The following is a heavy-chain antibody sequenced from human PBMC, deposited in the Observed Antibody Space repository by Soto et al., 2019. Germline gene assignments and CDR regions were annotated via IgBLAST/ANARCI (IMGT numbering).Heavy chain of an antibody. J-gene: IGHJ4*02. CDR3: AKEERQSGYIIDY. V-gene: IGHV3-30*18. CDR2: VSYEGSNK. Sequence: QVHLVESGGGVVQPGRSLRLSCEASGFTFSGYGMHWVRQAPGKGLEWVSFVSYEGSNKYYADSVKGRFTISKDNSKNTLNLQMNSLRAEDTAVYYCAKEERQSGYIIDYWGQGTVVTVSS. CDR1: GFTFSGYG. D-gene: IGHD5-12*01.